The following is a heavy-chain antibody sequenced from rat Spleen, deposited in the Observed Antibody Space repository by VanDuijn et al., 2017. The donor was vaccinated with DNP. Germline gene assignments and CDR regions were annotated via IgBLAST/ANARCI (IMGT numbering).Heavy chain of an antibody. Sequence: EVQLVESGGGLVQPGRSLKLSCAASGFTFSDYYLAWVRQAPTKGLEWVASISGGGGNTYYRDSVKGRFTISRDSAKRTLYLQMDSLRSEDTATYYCTTANNYGFTYWGQGTLVTVSS. CDR1: GFTFSDYY. V-gene: IGHV5-20*01. D-gene: IGHD1-10*01. CDR3: TTANNYGFTY. J-gene: IGHJ3*01. CDR2: ISGGGGNT.